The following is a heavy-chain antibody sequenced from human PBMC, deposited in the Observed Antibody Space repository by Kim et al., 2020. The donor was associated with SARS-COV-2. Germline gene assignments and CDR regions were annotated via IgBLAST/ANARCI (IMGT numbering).Heavy chain of an antibody. CDR2: IYHSGST. J-gene: IGHJ5*02. Sequence: SETLSLTCAVSGGSISSSNWWSWVRQPPGKGLEWIGEIYHSGSTNYNPSLKSRVTISVDKSKNQFSLKLSSVTAADTAVYYCARGRGTTIFGVVNFYWFDPWGQGTLVTVSS. CDR1: GGSISSSNW. D-gene: IGHD3-3*01. V-gene: IGHV4-4*02. CDR3: ARGRGTTIFGVVNFYWFDP.